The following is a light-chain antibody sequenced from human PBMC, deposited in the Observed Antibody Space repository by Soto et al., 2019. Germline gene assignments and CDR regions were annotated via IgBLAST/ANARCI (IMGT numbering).Light chain of an antibody. CDR2: GAS. V-gene: IGKV3-15*01. Sequence: EIVMTQSPATLSVSPGERATLSCRASQSVSSNLAWYQQKPGQAPRIIIYGASTRATGTPARFSGSGSGTELTLTMSSLQSEDFAVYYCQQYNNWPPWTFGEGTKVEIK. CDR3: QQYNNWPPWT. CDR1: QSVSSN. J-gene: IGKJ1*01.